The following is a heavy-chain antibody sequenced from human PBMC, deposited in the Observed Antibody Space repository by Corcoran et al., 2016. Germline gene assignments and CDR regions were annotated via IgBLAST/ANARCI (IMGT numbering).Heavy chain of an antibody. CDR2: ISAYNGNT. CDR3: ARVRDGGPNFDY. J-gene: IGHJ4*01. V-gene: IGHV1-18*01. CDR1: GYTVTSYG. Sequence: QLQLLQSGAEVKKPGASVTVSCKASGYTVTSYGISWVRQAPGQGLERMGWISAYNGNTNYAQKLQGRVTMTTDTSTSTAYMELRSRRSDDTAVYYCARVRDGGPNFDYWGHGTLVTVSS.